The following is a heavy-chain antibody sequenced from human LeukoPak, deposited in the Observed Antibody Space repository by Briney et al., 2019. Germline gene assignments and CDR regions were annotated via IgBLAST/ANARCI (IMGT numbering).Heavy chain of an antibody. Sequence: SETLSLTCAVYGGSLSGYYWSWIRQPPGKGLEWIGEINHSGSTNYNPSLKSRVTISVDTSKNQFSLKLSSVTAADTAVYYCARDGFAIAAAGHYYYYYMDVWGKGTTVTVSS. CDR3: ARDGFAIAAAGHYYYYYMDV. D-gene: IGHD6-13*01. J-gene: IGHJ6*03. V-gene: IGHV4-34*01. CDR2: INHSGST. CDR1: GGSLSGYY.